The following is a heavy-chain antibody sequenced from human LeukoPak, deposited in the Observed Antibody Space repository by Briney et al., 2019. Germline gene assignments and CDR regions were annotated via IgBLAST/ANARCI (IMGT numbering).Heavy chain of an antibody. CDR3: ARCNPEVDFQH. D-gene: IGHD1-14*01. J-gene: IGHJ1*01. CDR1: GGSISSYY. CDR2: IYYSGST. V-gene: IGHV4-59*12. Sequence: SETLSLTCTVSGGSISSYYWSWIRQPPGKGLEWIGYIYYSGSTYYNPSLKSRVTISVDRSKNQFSLKLSSVTAADTAVYYCARCNPEVDFQHWGQGTLVTVSS.